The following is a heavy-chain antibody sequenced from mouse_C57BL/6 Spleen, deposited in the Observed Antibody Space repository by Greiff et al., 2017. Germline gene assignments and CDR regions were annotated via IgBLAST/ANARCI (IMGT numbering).Heavy chain of an antibody. CDR2: IYPRSGNT. V-gene: IGHV1-81*01. J-gene: IGHJ1*03. Sequence: QVQLQQSGAELARPGASVKLSCKASGYTFTSYGISWVKQRTGQGLEWIGEIYPRSGNTYYNAKFKGNATLTADKSSSTAYMELRSLTSEDSAVYFCARRSYYGSSHWYFDVWGTGTTVTVSS. CDR1: GYTFTSYG. CDR3: ARRSYYGSSHWYFDV. D-gene: IGHD1-1*01.